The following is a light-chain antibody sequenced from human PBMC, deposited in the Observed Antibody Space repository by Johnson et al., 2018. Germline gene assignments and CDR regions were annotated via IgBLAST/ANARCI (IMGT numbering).Light chain of an antibody. Sequence: QSVLTQPPSVSAAPGQKVTISCSGSSSNIGNNYVSWYQQLPGTAPKLLIYENNKRPSGIPDRFSGSTSGTSATPRITGLQTGDEADDYCGTMGSSLSTGNVFGTGTKVTVL. CDR3: GTMGSSLSTGNV. CDR2: ENN. V-gene: IGLV1-51*02. CDR1: SSNIGNNY. J-gene: IGLJ1*01.